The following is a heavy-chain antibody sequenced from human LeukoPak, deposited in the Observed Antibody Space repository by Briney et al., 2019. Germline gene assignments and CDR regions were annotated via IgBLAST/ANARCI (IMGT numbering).Heavy chain of an antibody. J-gene: IGHJ4*02. CDR1: GFTFSRYT. D-gene: IGHD5-24*01. CDR3: ARRRWLQFAPIDY. Sequence: GGSLRLSCAGSGFTFSRYTFNWVRQAPGRGLEWVSAISGDSKYIYYTDSVKGRFTISRDNAKNSLYLQMNSLRAEDTAVYYCARRRWLQFAPIDYWGQGTLVTVSS. V-gene: IGHV3-21*01. CDR2: ISGDSKYI.